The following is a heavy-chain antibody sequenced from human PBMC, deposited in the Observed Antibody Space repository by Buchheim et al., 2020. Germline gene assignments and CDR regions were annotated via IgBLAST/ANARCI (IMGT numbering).Heavy chain of an antibody. J-gene: IGHJ4*02. V-gene: IGHV3-21*01. CDR3: ARDRRDSSGWYYFDY. CDR2: ITSSSLYI. CDR1: RFIFSDYS. Sequence: EVQLVESGGGLVKPGGSLRLSCAASRFIFSDYSMNWVRQAPGQGLEWVSSITSSSLYIHYADSVTGRFTISRDNAKNSLYLQLNSLTVEDTAVYYCARDRRDSSGWYYFDYWGQGAL. D-gene: IGHD6-19*01.